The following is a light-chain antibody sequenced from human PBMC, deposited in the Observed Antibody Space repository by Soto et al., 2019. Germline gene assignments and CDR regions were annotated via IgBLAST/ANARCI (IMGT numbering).Light chain of an antibody. J-gene: IGKJ1*01. V-gene: IGKV4-1*01. CDR1: QSVLYSSNNKNY. CDR2: WAS. CDR3: QQYYSTPT. Sequence: DIMMTQSPDSLAVSLGERATTNCKSSQSVLYSSNNKNYLAWYQQKPGQPPKLLIYWASTRESGVPDRFSGSGSGTDFTLTISSLQAEDVAVYYCQQYYSTPTFGQGTKVDIK.